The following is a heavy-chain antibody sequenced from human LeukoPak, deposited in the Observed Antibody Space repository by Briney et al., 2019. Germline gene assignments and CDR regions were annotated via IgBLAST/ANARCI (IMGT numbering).Heavy chain of an antibody. CDR1: GYTFTSYY. CDR2: INPSGGST. D-gene: IGHD2-15*01. V-gene: IGHV1-46*01. CDR3: ARAQGKYCSGGSCYSIRINFDY. J-gene: IGHJ4*02. Sequence: ASVKVSCKASGYTFTSYYMHWVRQAPGQGLEWVGIINPSGGSTSYAQKFQGRVTMTRDTSTSTVYMELSSLRSEDTAVYYCARAQGKYCSGGSCYSIRINFDYWGQGTLVTVSS.